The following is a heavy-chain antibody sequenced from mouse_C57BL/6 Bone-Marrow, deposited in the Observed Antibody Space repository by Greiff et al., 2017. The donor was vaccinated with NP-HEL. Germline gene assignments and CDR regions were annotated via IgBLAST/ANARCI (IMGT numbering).Heavy chain of an antibody. J-gene: IGHJ2*01. CDR3: ARQGDYDDY. CDR2: ISNGGGST. Sequence: EVKVVESGGGLVQPGGSLKLSCAASGFTFSDYYMYWVRQTPEKRLEWVAYISNGGGSTYYPDTVKGRFTISRDNAKNTLYLQMSRLKSEDTAMYYCARQGDYDDYWGQGTTLTVSS. V-gene: IGHV5-12*01. CDR1: GFTFSDYY. D-gene: IGHD2-4*01.